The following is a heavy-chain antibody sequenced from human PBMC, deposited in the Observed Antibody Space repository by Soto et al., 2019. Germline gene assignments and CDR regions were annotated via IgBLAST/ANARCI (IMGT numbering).Heavy chain of an antibody. CDR1: GGSFSGYY. CDR2: INHSGST. V-gene: IGHV4-34*01. CDR3: ASGYYYDSSGYLNGGSFDY. Sequence: KPSETLSLTCAVYGGSFSGYYWSWIRQPPGKGLEWIGEINHSGSTNYNPSLKSRVTISVDTSKNQFSLKLSSVTAAGTAVYYCASGYYYDSSGYLNGGSFDYWGQGTLVTVSS. J-gene: IGHJ4*02. D-gene: IGHD3-22*01.